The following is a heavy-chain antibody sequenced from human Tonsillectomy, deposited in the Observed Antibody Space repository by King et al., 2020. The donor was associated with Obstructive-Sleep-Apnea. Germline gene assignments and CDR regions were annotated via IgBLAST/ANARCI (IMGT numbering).Heavy chain of an antibody. V-gene: IGHV3-66*01. Sequence: QLVQSGGGLVQPGGSLRLSCAASGFTVSSNYMSWVRRAPGRGLGWVSVIFSVGSTYYADPWKGGFTISRDNSKKTLYLQMNSLRAEETAVYYCAREVEYYDILTGYYWSFDYWGQGTLVTVSS. D-gene: IGHD3-9*01. CDR3: AREVEYYDILTGYYWSFDY. J-gene: IGHJ4*02. CDR2: IFSVGST. CDR1: GFTVSSNY.